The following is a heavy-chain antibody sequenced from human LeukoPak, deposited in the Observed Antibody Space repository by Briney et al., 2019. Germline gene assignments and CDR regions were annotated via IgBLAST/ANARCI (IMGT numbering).Heavy chain of an antibody. D-gene: IGHD7-27*01. CDR3: VSRAGSPWGPFDD. V-gene: IGHV3-23*01. J-gene: IGHJ4*02. Sequence: GGSLRLSCAASGFTFSDYAINWVRQAPGKGLEWVSSISRGGVITYYADSVKGRFTISRDNSNDTLYLHMNSLRAEDTAVYYCVSRAGSPWGPFDDWGQGTLVTVSS. CDR2: ISRGGVIT. CDR1: GFTFSDYA.